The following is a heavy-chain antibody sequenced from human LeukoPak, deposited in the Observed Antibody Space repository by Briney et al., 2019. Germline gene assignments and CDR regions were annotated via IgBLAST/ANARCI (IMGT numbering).Heavy chain of an antibody. V-gene: IGHV3-21*01. CDR1: GFTFSSYS. J-gene: IGHJ4*02. Sequence: GGSLRLSCAASGFTFSSYSMNWVRQAPGKGLEWVSSISSSSYITYADSVKGRFTISRDNAKNSLYLQMHSLRAEDTAVYYCARDSQAVGTDFDYWGQGTLVTVSS. CDR3: ARDSQAVGTDFDY. D-gene: IGHD6-13*01. CDR2: ISSSSYI.